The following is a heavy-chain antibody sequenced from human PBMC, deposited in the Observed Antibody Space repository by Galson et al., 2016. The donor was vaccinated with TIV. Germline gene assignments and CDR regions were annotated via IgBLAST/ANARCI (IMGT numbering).Heavy chain of an antibody. CDR1: GDSISSSRNFY. J-gene: IGHJ4*02. D-gene: IGHD3-22*01. Sequence: SETLSLTCTVSGDSISSSRNFYWGWIRQPPGKGLEWIGSVYYSGSTYSNPSLKSRVVVSVDTTKNQFSLKLNSVTATDTAVYYCMRDRSTYYFDSSGYSPFDYWGQGTLVTVSS. V-gene: IGHV4-39*02. CDR3: MRDRSTYYFDSSGYSPFDY. CDR2: VYYSGST.